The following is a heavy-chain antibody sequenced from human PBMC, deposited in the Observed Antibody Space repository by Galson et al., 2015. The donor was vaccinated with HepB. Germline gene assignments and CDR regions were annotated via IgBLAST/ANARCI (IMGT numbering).Heavy chain of an antibody. CDR2: TYYRSKWYN. CDR1: GDSVSSNSAA. V-gene: IGHV6-1*01. D-gene: IGHD3-16*01. J-gene: IGHJ4*02. CDR3: ALLFGDRVDS. Sequence: CAISGDSVSSNSAAWNWIRQSPSRGLEWLGRTYYRSKWYNDYAVSVKSRIAINPDTSKNQFSLQLNSVTPEDTAVYYCALLFGDRVDSWGQGTLVTVSS.